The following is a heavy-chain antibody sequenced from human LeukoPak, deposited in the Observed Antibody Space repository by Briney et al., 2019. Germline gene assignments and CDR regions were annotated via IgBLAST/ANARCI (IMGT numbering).Heavy chain of an antibody. Sequence: PGGSLRLSCSASGFTFSSYAMHWVRQAPGKGLEYVSAISINGGSTYYADSVKGRFTISRDNSKNTLYLQMSSLRAEDTAVYYCVTTYYDSSGYFFPFDYWGQGTLVTVSS. CDR1: GFTFSSYA. V-gene: IGHV3-64D*06. D-gene: IGHD3-22*01. CDR3: VTTYYDSSGYFFPFDY. CDR2: ISINGGST. J-gene: IGHJ4*02.